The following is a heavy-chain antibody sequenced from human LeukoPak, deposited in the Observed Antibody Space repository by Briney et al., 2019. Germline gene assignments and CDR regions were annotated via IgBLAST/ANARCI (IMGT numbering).Heavy chain of an antibody. CDR2: IKQDGSEK. Sequence: ASVKVSCKASGFTFSRYGMHWVRQAPGKGLEWVANIKQDGSEKYYVDSVKGRFTISRDNAKNSLYLQMNSLRAEDTAVYYCARGFRGWYAEGFDYWGQGTLVTVSS. CDR3: ARGFRGWYAEGFDY. J-gene: IGHJ4*02. CDR1: GFTFSRYG. D-gene: IGHD6-19*01. V-gene: IGHV3-7*01.